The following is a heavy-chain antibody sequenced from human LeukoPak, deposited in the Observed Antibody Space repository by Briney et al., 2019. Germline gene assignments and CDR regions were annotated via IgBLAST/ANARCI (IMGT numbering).Heavy chain of an antibody. Sequence: GGSLRLSCATSGFTFSSYDMHWVRQATGKGLEWVSAIGTAGDTYYPGSVKGRFTISRENAKNSLYLQMNSLRAEDTAVYYCARAHCSGGSCYSFLYYYYGMDVWGQGTTVTVSS. J-gene: IGHJ6*02. D-gene: IGHD2-15*01. CDR2: IGTAGDT. V-gene: IGHV3-13*01. CDR3: ARAHCSGGSCYSFLYYYYGMDV. CDR1: GFTFSSYD.